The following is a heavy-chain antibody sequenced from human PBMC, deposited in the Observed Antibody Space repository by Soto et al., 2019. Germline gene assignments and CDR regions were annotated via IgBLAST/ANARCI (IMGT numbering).Heavy chain of an antibody. CDR3: ARSIIYGSGSSAPTYYGMDV. J-gene: IGHJ6*02. CDR1: GGTFSSYA. Sequence: SVKVSCKASGGTFSSYAISWVRQAPGQGLEWMGGIIPIFGTANYAQKFQGRVTITADESTSTAYMELSSLRSEDTAVYYCARSIIYGSGSSAPTYYGMDVWGQGXTVTVYS. D-gene: IGHD3-10*01. CDR2: IIPIFGTA. V-gene: IGHV1-69*13.